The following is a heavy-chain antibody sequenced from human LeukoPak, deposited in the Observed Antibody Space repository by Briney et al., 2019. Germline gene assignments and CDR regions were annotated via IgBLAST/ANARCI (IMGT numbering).Heavy chain of an antibody. Sequence: PSQTLSLTCTVCGGSISSGSYYWSWIRQPAGKGLEWIGRIYTSGSTNYNPSLKSRVTISVDTSKNQFSLKLSSVTAAGTAVYYCARDRYSYGLGDAFDIWGQGTMVTVSS. V-gene: IGHV4-61*02. D-gene: IGHD5-18*01. CDR3: ARDRYSYGLGDAFDI. J-gene: IGHJ3*02. CDR2: IYTSGST. CDR1: GGSISSGSYY.